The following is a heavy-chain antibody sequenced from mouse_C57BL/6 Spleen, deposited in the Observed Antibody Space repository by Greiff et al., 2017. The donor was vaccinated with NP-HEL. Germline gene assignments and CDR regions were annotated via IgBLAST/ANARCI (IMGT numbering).Heavy chain of an antibody. J-gene: IGHJ3*01. Sequence: EVKLLESGPGLVKPSQSLSLTCSVTGYSITSGYYWNWIRQFPGNKLEWMGYISYDGSNNYNPSLKNRISITRDTSKNQFFLKLNSVTTEDTATCYCGREGGQGFAYWGQGTLVTVSA. CDR3: GREGGQGFAY. V-gene: IGHV3-6*01. D-gene: IGHD3-3*01. CDR2: ISYDGSN. CDR1: GYSITSGYY.